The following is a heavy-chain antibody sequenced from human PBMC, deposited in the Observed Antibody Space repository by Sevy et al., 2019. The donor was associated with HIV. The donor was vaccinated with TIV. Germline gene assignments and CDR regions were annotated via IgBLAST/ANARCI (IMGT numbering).Heavy chain of an antibody. V-gene: IGHV3-48*02. CDR1: GFTFSSYS. Sequence: GGSLRLSCAASGFTFSSYSMNWVRQAPGKGLEWVSYISSSSSTIYYADSVKGRFTISRDNAKNSLYLQMNSLRDEDTAEYYCARDHCSGGSCYEAFDIWGQGTMVTVSS. D-gene: IGHD2-15*01. CDR3: ARDHCSGGSCYEAFDI. J-gene: IGHJ3*02. CDR2: ISSSSSTI.